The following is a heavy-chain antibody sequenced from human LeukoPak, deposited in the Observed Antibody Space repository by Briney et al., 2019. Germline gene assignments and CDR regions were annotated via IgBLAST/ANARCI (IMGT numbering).Heavy chain of an antibody. J-gene: IGHJ4*02. V-gene: IGHV4-59*01. CDR2: IYYSGST. D-gene: IGHD4-17*01. CDR1: GGSISSYY. Sequence: SETLSLTCTVSGGSISSYYWSWIRQPPGKGLEWIGYIYYSGSTNYNLSLKSRVTISVDTSKNQFSLKLSSVTAADTAVYYCARAHPTVTNFDYWGQGTLVTVSS. CDR3: ARAHPTVTNFDY.